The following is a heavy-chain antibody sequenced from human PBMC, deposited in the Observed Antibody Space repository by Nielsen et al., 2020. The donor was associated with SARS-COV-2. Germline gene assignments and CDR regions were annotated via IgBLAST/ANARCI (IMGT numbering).Heavy chain of an antibody. Sequence: GESLKISCAASGFTFSSYGMHWVRQAPGKGLEWVAVISYDGSNKYYADSVKGQFTISRDNSKNTLYLQMNSLRAEDTAVYYCANLQTYDILTGYYTPGYFQHWGQGTLVTVSS. CDR3: ANLQTYDILTGYYTPGYFQH. CDR1: GFTFSSYG. D-gene: IGHD3-9*01. J-gene: IGHJ1*01. V-gene: IGHV3-33*05. CDR2: ISYDGSNK.